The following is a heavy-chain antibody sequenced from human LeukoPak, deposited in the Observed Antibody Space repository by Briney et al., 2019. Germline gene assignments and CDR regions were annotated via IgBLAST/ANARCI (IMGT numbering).Heavy chain of an antibody. CDR3: AKEDFWSGYQ. D-gene: IGHD3-3*01. CDR2: ISGSGGNT. Sequence: GETLRLSCAASGFTFSSHGMNWVRQAPGKGLEWVSGISGSGGNTYYADSVKGRFTISRDNSKNTLYLQMNSLRAEDTAVYYCAKEDFWSGYQWGQGTLVTVSS. J-gene: IGHJ4*02. CDR1: GFTFSSHG. V-gene: IGHV3-23*01.